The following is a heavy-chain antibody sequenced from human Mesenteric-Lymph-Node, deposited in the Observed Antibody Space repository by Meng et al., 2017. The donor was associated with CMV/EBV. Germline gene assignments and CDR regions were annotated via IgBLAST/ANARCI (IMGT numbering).Heavy chain of an antibody. CDR3: ARVPSGWYYFDY. Sequence: SGDSVSSDSSTWNWIRQSPSGGLEWLGRTYYRSKWYNDYAVSVKSRIIVNPDTSKNQFSLQLNSVTPEDTAVYYCARVPSGWYYFDYWGQGALVTVSS. CDR1: GDSVSSDSST. D-gene: IGHD6-19*01. V-gene: IGHV6-1*01. J-gene: IGHJ4*02. CDR2: TYYRSKWYN.